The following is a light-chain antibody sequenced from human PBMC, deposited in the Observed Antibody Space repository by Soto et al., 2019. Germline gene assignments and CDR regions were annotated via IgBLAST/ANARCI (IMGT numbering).Light chain of an antibody. V-gene: IGKV3-11*01. CDR1: QSVSSY. CDR3: QHRSIWPA. CDR2: DAS. Sequence: EILLTQSPATLSLXXXXRXTXSXRASQSVSSYLAWYQQKPGQAPRLLISDASNRATGIPARFSGSGSGTDFTLTISSLEPEDFAVYYCQHRSIWPAFGQGTRLEIK. J-gene: IGKJ5*01.